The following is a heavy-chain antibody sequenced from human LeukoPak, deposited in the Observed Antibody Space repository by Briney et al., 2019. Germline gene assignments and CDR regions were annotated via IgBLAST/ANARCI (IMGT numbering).Heavy chain of an antibody. CDR1: GFTFSSYN. CDR3: ARDFYYGSSGPFDY. D-gene: IGHD3-22*01. J-gene: IGHJ4*02. CDR2: ISNSSSTI. Sequence: GGSLTLSCAASGFTFSSYNMNWVRQAPGKGLEWISYISNSSSTIYYADSVRRRFTISRDNAKNSLYLQMNSLRAEDTAVYYCARDFYYGSSGPFDYWGQGTLVTVSS. V-gene: IGHV3-48*01.